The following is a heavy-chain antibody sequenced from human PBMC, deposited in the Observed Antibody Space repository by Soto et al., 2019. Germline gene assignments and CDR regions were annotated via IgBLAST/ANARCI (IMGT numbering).Heavy chain of an antibody. D-gene: IGHD2-15*01. CDR3: AREMSDIVVVVAATGFDI. CDR2: INPSGGST. Sequence: QVQLVQSGAEVKKPGASVKVSCKASGYTFTSYYMHWVRQAPGQGLEWMGIINPSGGSTSYAQKFQGRVTMTRDTSTSTVYMELSSLRSKDTAVYYCAREMSDIVVVVAATGFDIWGQGTMVTVSS. CDR1: GYTFTSYY. V-gene: IGHV1-46*03. J-gene: IGHJ3*02.